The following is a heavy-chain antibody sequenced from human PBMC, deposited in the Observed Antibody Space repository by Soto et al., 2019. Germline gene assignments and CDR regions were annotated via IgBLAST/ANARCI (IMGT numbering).Heavy chain of an antibody. J-gene: IGHJ5*02. V-gene: IGHV1-3*01. Sequence: ASVKVSCKASGYTFTSYAMHWVRQAPGQRLEWMGWINAGNGNTKYSQKFQGRVTITRDTSASTAYMELSSLRSEDTAVYYCVRGCSGGSCYLGWFDPWGQGTLVTVSS. CDR1: GYTFTSYA. CDR2: INAGNGNT. CDR3: VRGCSGGSCYLGWFDP. D-gene: IGHD2-15*01.